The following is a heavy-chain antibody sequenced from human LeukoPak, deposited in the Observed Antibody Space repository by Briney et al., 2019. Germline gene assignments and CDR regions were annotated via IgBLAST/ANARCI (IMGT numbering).Heavy chain of an antibody. CDR2: FYYSGST. CDR3: ARTHSILNDALDI. Sequence: SETLSLTCTVYGGSFSGYYWSWIRQPPGKGLEWIGYFYYSGSTDYNPSLKSRVTISVDTSKNQFSLKLNSVTAADTAVYYCARTHSILNDALDIWGQGTMVTVSS. CDR1: GGSFSGYY. V-gene: IGHV4-59*01. J-gene: IGHJ3*02.